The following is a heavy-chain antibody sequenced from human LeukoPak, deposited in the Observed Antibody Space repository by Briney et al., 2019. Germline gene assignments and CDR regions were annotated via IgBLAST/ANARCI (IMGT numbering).Heavy chain of an antibody. V-gene: IGHV3-7*03. Sequence: QSGGSLRLSCAASGFTFSNHWMSWVRQAPGKGLEWVANIKQDGSEKYYVDSVKGRFTISRDNSKNTLYLQVNTLRAEDTAVYYCAKDLPYSSSWYVFDYWGQGTLVTVSS. J-gene: IGHJ4*02. D-gene: IGHD6-13*01. CDR1: GFTFSNHW. CDR2: IKQDGSEK. CDR3: AKDLPYSSSWYVFDY.